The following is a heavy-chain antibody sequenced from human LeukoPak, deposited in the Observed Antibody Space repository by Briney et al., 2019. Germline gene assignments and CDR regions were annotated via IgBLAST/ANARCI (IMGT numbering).Heavy chain of an antibody. CDR3: AREFLNYYDSSGSYDY. CDR1: GYTFTGYY. CDR2: INPSGGST. V-gene: IGHV1-46*01. Sequence: ASVKVSCKASGYTFTGYYMHWVRQAPGQGLEWMGIINPSGGSTSYAQKFQGRVTMTRDMSTSTVYMELSSLRSEDTAVYYCAREFLNYYDSSGSYDYWGQGTLVTVSS. D-gene: IGHD3-22*01. J-gene: IGHJ4*02.